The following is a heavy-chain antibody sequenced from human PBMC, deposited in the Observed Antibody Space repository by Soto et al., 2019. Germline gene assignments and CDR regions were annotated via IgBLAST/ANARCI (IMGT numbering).Heavy chain of an antibody. D-gene: IGHD3-22*01. CDR2: ISAYNGNT. CDR3: ARDSLYYYDSSGYYYVVTSFDY. Sequence: ASVKVSCKASGGTFSSYTISWVRQAPGQGLEWMGWISAYNGNTNYAQKLQGRVTMTTDTSTSTAYMELRSLRSDDTAVYYCARDSLYYYDSSGYYYVVTSFDYWGQGTLVTVSS. V-gene: IGHV1-18*01. J-gene: IGHJ4*02. CDR1: GGTFSSYT.